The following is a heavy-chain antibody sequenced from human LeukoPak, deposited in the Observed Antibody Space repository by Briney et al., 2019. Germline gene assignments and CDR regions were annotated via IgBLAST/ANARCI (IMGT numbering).Heavy chain of an antibody. D-gene: IGHD5-24*01. V-gene: IGHV3-7*04. CDR1: GFPFSSYW. Sequence: GGSLRLSCVASGFPFSSYWMTWVRQAPGKGLEWVANIKQDGSKRSYVDSVKGRFTISRDNAKNSLYLQMNSLRAEDTAIYYCTRVGYIDEGIDYWGQGTLDTVSS. CDR2: IKQDGSKR. CDR3: TRVGYIDEGIDY. J-gene: IGHJ4*02.